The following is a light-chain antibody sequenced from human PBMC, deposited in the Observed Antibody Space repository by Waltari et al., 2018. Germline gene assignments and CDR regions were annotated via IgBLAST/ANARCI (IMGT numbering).Light chain of an antibody. V-gene: IGLV3-21*04. CDR3: QVWHAAIDPGV. J-gene: IGLJ1*01. Sequence: SYVLTQPPSVSVAPGETARITCGGANIGSSSGHWYQQKPGQAPVLVIRYDSDRPSGIPERFSGSNSANTATLTISRVEAGDEANYYCQVWHAAIDPGVFGTGTEVTV. CDR1: NIGSSS. CDR2: YDS.